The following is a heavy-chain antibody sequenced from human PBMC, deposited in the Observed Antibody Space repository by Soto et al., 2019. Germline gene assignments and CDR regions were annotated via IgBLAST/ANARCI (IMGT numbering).Heavy chain of an antibody. V-gene: IGHV1-24*01. CDR3: ASWCGIAPPAYDGSLAPYDY. CDR2: FDPEDGET. CDR1: GYTLTELS. J-gene: IGHJ4*02. D-gene: IGHD6-13*01. Sequence: ASVKVSCKVSGYTLTELSMHWVRQAPGKGLEWMGGFDPEDGETIYAQKFQGRVTMTEDTSTDTAYMELSSLRSEDTAVYYCASWCGIAPPAYDGSLAPYDYWGQGTLVTVSS.